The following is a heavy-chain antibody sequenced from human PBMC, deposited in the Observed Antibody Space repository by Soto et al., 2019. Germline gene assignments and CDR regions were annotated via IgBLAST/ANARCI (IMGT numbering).Heavy chain of an antibody. V-gene: IGHV1-69*06. D-gene: IGHD3-22*01. CDR1: GGTFSSYS. J-gene: IGHJ4*02. Sequence: GASVKVSCKASGGTFSSYSINWVRQAPGQGLEWMGEIIPIFGTANYAQKFQGRVTITADKSTSTAYMGLSSLRSEDTAAYYCASRSPNYYDSSGYPDWFDYWGQGTLVTVSS. CDR2: IIPIFGTA. CDR3: ASRSPNYYDSSGYPDWFDY.